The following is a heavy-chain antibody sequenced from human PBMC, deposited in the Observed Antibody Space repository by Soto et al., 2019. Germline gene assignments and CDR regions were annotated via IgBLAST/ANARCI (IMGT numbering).Heavy chain of an antibody. J-gene: IGHJ5*01. D-gene: IGHD3-9*01. Sequence: GGSLRLSCAASAFTVSSNYMSWVRQAPGTGLEWVSIIYTGATTSYADSVKGRFTVSRDNSKNTLYLQMNSLRVEDTAVYHCAKLRYFDWSAYNWFEYWGQGTPVTVSS. V-gene: IGHV3-53*01. CDR1: AFTVSSNY. CDR2: IYTGATT. CDR3: AKLRYFDWSAYNWFEY.